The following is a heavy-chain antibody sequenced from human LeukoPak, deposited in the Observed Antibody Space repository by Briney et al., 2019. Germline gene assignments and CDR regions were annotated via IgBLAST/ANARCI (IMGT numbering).Heavy chain of an antibody. Sequence: SETLSLTCTVSGGSIRSYYWSWIRQPPGKGLEWIGYIYYSGSTNYNPSLKSRVTISVDTSKNQFSLKLSSVTAADTAVYYCARGEAPRDAFDIWGQGTMVTVSS. CDR3: ARGEAPRDAFDI. J-gene: IGHJ3*02. CDR1: GGSIRSYY. V-gene: IGHV4-59*01. CDR2: IYYSGST.